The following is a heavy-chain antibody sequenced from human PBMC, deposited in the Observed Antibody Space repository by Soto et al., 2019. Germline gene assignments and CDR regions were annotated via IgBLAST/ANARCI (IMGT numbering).Heavy chain of an antibody. Sequence: PSETLSLTCAVYGGSFSGYYWSWIRQPPGKGLEWIGEINHSGSTNYNPSLKSRVTISVDTSKNQFSLKLSSVTAADTAVYYCARGGRSYGFLWGQGTLVPVSS. J-gene: IGHJ4*02. CDR1: GGSFSGYY. D-gene: IGHD5-18*01. CDR3: ARGGRSYGFL. V-gene: IGHV4-34*01. CDR2: INHSGST.